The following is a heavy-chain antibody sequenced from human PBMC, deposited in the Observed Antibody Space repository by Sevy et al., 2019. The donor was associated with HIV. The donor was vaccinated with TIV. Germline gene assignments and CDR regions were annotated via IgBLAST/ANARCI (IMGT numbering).Heavy chain of an antibody. CDR1: GFTFSGYA. D-gene: IGHD3-22*01. CDR2: ISDSGGNT. J-gene: IGHJ4*02. CDR3: VRIPDRRIYYYDSSDFDY. V-gene: IGHV3-23*01. Sequence: GGCLRLSCAASGFTFSGYAMSWVRQPPGKGLECISVISDSGGNTYYADSVKGRFTISRDNSENTLYLQMDSLRAEDTAIYYCVRIPDRRIYYYDSSDFDYWGQGTLVTVSS.